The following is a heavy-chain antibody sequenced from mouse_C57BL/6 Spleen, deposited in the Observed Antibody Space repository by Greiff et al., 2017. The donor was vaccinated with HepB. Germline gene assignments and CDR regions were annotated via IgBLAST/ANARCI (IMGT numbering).Heavy chain of an antibody. J-gene: IGHJ4*01. CDR2: INPNYGTT. D-gene: IGHD2-4*01. Sequence: VHVKQSGPELVKPGASVKISCKASGYSFTDYNMNWVKQSNGKSLEWIGVINPNYGTTSYHQKFKCKATLTVDQSSSKAYMQLNSLTSEYSAVYYCARRGLTGAMDYWGQGTSVTVSS. V-gene: IGHV1-39*01. CDR1: GYSFTDYN. CDR3: ARRGLTGAMDY.